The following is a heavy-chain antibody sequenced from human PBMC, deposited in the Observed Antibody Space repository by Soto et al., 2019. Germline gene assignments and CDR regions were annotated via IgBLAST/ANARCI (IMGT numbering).Heavy chain of an antibody. D-gene: IGHD4-17*01. CDR2: IYPGDSDT. Sequence: PGESLKISXKGSGYSFTSYWIGWVRQMPGKGLEWMGIIYPGDSDTRYSPSFQGQVTISADKSISTAYLQWSSLKASDTAMYYCASSYGDYQIYYYGMDVWGQGTTVTVSS. V-gene: IGHV5-51*01. CDR1: GYSFTSYW. J-gene: IGHJ6*02. CDR3: ASSYGDYQIYYYGMDV.